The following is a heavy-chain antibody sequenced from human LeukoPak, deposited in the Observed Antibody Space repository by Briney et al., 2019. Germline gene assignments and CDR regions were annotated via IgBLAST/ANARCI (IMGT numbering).Heavy chain of an antibody. V-gene: IGHV1-8*03. CDR3: AREGLDY. J-gene: IGHJ4*02. Sequence: GASVKVSCKASGSTFTNYDINWVRQATGQGLEWMGYMNPNSGNSAYAQKFQGRVTITTDASISTAYMELSGLRSEDTALYYCAREGLDYWGQGTLVTVSS. CDR2: MNPNSGNS. CDR1: GSTFTNYD.